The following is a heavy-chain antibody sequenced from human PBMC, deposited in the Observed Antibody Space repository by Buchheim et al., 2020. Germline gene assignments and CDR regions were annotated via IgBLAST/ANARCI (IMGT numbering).Heavy chain of an antibody. V-gene: IGHV3-48*01. CDR2: ISSGSYTI. Sequence: EVQLVESGGGLVQPGGSLKLSCAASGFTFSTYNMNWVRQAPGKGLEWLSYISSGSYTIYYADSVKGRFTISRDNAKNSLYLQMNRLRVEDTAMYYCAREAGYSSYSDYWGQGTL. D-gene: IGHD6-13*01. CDR3: AREAGYSSYSDY. CDR1: GFTFSTYN. J-gene: IGHJ4*02.